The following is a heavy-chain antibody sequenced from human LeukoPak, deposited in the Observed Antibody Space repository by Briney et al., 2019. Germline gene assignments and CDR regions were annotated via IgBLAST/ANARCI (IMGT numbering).Heavy chain of an antibody. V-gene: IGHV3-48*03. CDR3: ARDRDCGDGGCYPHFDY. Sequence: PGGSLKLSCAVSGFNLAVYEIIWVRQAPGKGLEWVSYIISTSKTIYYSGSVKGRFTISRDNAKNSLSLQMNSLRVEDTAVYYCARDRDCGDGGCYPHFDYWGQGVRVTVSS. CDR2: IISTSKTI. D-gene: IGHD2-15*01. CDR1: GFNLAVYE. J-gene: IGHJ4*02.